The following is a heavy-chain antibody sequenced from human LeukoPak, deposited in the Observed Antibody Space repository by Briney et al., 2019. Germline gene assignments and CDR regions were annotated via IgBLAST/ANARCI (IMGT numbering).Heavy chain of an antibody. Sequence: GGSLRLSCAASGFSFSVFWMHWVRQAPGKGPVWVSRIKTDGSITDYADSVKGRFTISRDNSKSTLYLQMNSLRAEDTAVYYCAQDLGWIHFGNWGQGTLVTVFS. CDR2: IKTDGSIT. D-gene: IGHD5-18*01. CDR3: AQDLGWIHFGN. V-gene: IGHV3-74*01. CDR1: GFSFSVFW. J-gene: IGHJ4*02.